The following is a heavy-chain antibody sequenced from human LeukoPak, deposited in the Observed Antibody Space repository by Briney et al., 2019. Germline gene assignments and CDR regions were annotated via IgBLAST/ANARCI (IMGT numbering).Heavy chain of an antibody. J-gene: IGHJ6*03. CDR3: ARDMGYDFWSGYYYYMDV. V-gene: IGHV3-20*04. D-gene: IGHD3-3*01. Sequence: GGSLRLSCAASGFTFDDYGMSWVRQAPGKGLEWVSGINWKGGSTGYADSVKGRFTISRDNAKNSLYLQMNSLRAEDTAVYYCARDMGYDFWSGYYYYMDVWGKGTTVTVSS. CDR2: INWKGGST. CDR1: GFTFDDYG.